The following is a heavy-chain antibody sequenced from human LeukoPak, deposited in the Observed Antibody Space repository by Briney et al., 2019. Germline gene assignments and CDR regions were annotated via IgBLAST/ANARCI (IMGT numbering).Heavy chain of an antibody. CDR2: IHYTGTT. Sequence: IGNIHYTGTTKYNSSLNSRGTISVDTSKNQFSLILTSMTAADTAVYYCARHRGYTYGRTFDYWGQGTLVTVSS. V-gene: IGHV4-59*08. CDR3: ARHRGYTYGRTFDY. D-gene: IGHD5-18*01. J-gene: IGHJ4*01.